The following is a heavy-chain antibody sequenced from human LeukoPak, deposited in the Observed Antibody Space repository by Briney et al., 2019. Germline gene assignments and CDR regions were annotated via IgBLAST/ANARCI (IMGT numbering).Heavy chain of an antibody. Sequence: SETLSLTCTVSGGSISSYYWSWTRQPPGKGLEWIGYIYYSGSTNYNPSLKSRVTISVDTSKNQFSLKLSSVTAADTAVYYCAKHYDFWSGYWSLDPWGQGTLVTVSS. V-gene: IGHV4-59*01. CDR3: AKHYDFWSGYWSLDP. J-gene: IGHJ5*02. CDR1: GGSISSYY. D-gene: IGHD3-3*01. CDR2: IYYSGST.